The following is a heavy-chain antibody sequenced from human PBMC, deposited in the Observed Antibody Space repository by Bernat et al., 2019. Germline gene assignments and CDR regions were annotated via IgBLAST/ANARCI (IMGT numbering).Heavy chain of an antibody. CDR2: INPSGGST. CDR1: GYTFTSYY. D-gene: IGHD5-18*01. V-gene: IGHV1-46*01. Sequence: QLQLVQSGAEVKKPGASVKVSCKASGYTFTSYYMHWVRQAPGQGLEWMGIINPSGGSTSYAQKFKGRVTMTRDTSTSTVYMELSSLRSEDKDVYYCAREDTAGDYWGQGTLVTVSS. J-gene: IGHJ4*02. CDR3: AREDTAGDY.